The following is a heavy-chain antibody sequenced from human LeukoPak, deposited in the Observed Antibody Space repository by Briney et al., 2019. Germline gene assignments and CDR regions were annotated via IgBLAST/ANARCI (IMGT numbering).Heavy chain of an antibody. CDR3: ARSRQHQYDSSGHYEIFNWYFDL. Sequence: GGSLRLSCAASGFTFSSYSMNWVRQAPGKGLEWVSSINSNSRYKYYADSVKGRFTISRDNAKNSLYLQMNSLRAEDTAVYYCARSRQHQYDSSGHYEIFNWYFDLWGRGTLVTVSS. CDR1: GFTFSSYS. D-gene: IGHD3-22*01. V-gene: IGHV3-21*01. CDR2: INSNSRYK. J-gene: IGHJ2*01.